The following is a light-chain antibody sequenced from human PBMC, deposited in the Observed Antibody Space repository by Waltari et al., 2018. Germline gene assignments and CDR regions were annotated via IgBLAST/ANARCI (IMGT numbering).Light chain of an antibody. CDR2: DTS. Sequence: EIVMTQSLATLSVSPGERATLSCRASNSVSRNLAWYQQKPGQATRLPIHDTSTEATRIPARFSGSASVTEFTLTISSLQSEDFAVDYCQQYIIWPPITFGHGTRLEIK. CDR3: QQYIIWPPIT. CDR1: NSVSRN. V-gene: IGKV3-15*01. J-gene: IGKJ5*01.